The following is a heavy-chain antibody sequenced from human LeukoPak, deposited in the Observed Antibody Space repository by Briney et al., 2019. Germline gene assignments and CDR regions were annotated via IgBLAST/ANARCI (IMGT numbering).Heavy chain of an antibody. CDR3: AKIQNLLGYSYGPPDY. J-gene: IGHJ4*02. CDR1: GFTFSSYG. Sequence: PGGSLRLSCAASGFTFSSYGMHWVRQAPGKGLEWVAAISYDGSNKNFEDSVMGRSTISRENSKNTLYLQMNSLRAEDTAVYYCAKIQNLLGYSYGPPDYWGQGTLVTVSS. CDR2: ISYDGSNK. V-gene: IGHV3-30*18. D-gene: IGHD5-18*01.